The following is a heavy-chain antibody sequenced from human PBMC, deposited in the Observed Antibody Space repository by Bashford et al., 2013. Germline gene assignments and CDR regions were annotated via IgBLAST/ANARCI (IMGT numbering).Heavy chain of an antibody. CDR1: AYSFVSYG. CDR3: ASQRGPLHSSGWD. V-gene: IGHV1-18*01. Sequence: ASVKVSCKASAYSFVSYGISWVRQAPGQGLEWMGWISPYNGYTNYAQKLQGRVFMTTDTSTATVYMELRSLTSDDTAIYYCASQRGPLHSSGWDWGPGTLVTVSS. D-gene: IGHD6-19*01. J-gene: IGHJ1*01. CDR2: ISPYNGYT.